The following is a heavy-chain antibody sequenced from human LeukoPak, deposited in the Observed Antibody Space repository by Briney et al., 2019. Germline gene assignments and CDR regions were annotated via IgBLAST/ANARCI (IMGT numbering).Heavy chain of an antibody. CDR1: GFTFTNYW. V-gene: IGHV3-74*01. D-gene: IGHD3-10*01. CDR2: INSDGSST. CDR3: ARDYGRSRDYGMDV. Sequence: GGSLRLSCAASGFTFTNYWMHWVRQAPGKGLVWVSRINSDGSSTTYADSVKGRFTISRDNAKNTLYLQMNSLRAEDTAVYYCARDYGRSRDYGMDVWGQGTTVTVSS. J-gene: IGHJ6*02.